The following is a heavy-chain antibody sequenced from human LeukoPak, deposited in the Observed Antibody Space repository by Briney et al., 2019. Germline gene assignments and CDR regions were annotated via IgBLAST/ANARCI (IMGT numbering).Heavy chain of an antibody. CDR3: ASGPIGPRIVDY. V-gene: IGHV3-21*01. J-gene: IGHJ4*02. Sequence: PGGSLRLSCAASGFTFSSYSMNWVRQAPGKGLEWVSSISSSSSYIYYADLVKGRFTISRDNAKSSLYLQMNSLRAEDTAVYYCASGPIGPRIVDYWGQGTLVTVSS. CDR2: ISSSSSYI. D-gene: IGHD3-10*01. CDR1: GFTFSSYS.